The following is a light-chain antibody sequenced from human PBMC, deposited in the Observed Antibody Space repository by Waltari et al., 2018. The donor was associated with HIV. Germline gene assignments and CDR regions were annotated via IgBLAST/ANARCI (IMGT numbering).Light chain of an antibody. V-gene: IGKV1-8*01. J-gene: IGKJ1*01. Sequence: AIRMTQSPSSFSASTGDRVTITCRASQDISGFFAWYQQKPGKAPNLLISGASTLQSGVPSRFNGSGSGTDLTLTISCLQSEDFATYYCQQYYNYPRTFGQGTRVEIK. CDR1: QDISGF. CDR3: QQYYNYPRT. CDR2: GAS.